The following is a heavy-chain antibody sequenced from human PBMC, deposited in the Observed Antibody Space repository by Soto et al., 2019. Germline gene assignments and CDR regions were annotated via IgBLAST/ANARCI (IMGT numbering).Heavy chain of an antibody. CDR3: ARDLDLGNYYYYYYGMDV. CDR1: GGTFSSYG. Sequence: GASVKVSCKASGGTFSSYGISWVLQAPGQGLEWRGGIIPIFGTANYAQKFQGRVTITADESTSTAYMELSSLRSEDTAVYYCARDLDLGNYYYYYYGMDVWGQGTTVTVS. CDR2: IIPIFGTA. J-gene: IGHJ6*02. V-gene: IGHV1-69*13.